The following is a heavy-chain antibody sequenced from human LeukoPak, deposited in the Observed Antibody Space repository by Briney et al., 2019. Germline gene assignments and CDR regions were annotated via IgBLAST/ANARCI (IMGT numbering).Heavy chain of an antibody. J-gene: IGHJ6*03. Sequence: ASVTVSCKASGGTFSSYAISWVRQAPGQGLEWMGGIIPIFGTANYAQKFQGRVTITADESTSTAYMELSSLRSEDTAVYYCARSRDGVYDYYYYMDVWGKGTTVTISS. CDR1: GGTFSSYA. CDR2: IIPIFGTA. CDR3: ARSRDGVYDYYYYMDV. D-gene: IGHD5-24*01. V-gene: IGHV1-69*13.